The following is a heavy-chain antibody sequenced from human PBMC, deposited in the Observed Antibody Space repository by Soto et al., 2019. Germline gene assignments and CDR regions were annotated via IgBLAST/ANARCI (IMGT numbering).Heavy chain of an antibody. V-gene: IGHV3-30-3*01. D-gene: IGHD5-18*01. CDR2: ITYDGINK. CDR3: ARDFSARIQVWLVD. CDR1: EVTFSSYA. J-gene: IGHJ4*02. Sequence: QVYLVESGGGVVQPGRSLRLSCAASEVTFSSYAMHWVRQAPGKGPEWVAVITYDGINKHYADSVKGRFSISRDNSKNTLYLHMSSLRAEDTAVYYCARDFSARIQVWLVDWGQGTPVTVSS.